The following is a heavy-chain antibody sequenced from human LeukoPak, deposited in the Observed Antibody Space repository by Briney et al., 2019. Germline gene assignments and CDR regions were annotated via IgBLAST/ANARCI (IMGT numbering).Heavy chain of an antibody. CDR1: GLAFSSST. Sequence: PGGSLRLSCAASGLAFSSSTMSWVRQAPGKGLECVSIISGSGAATYYTDSVTGRFTISRDNSKNTLFLQMNSLRAEDTAVYYCAGRPSREGLAPLDYWGQGALVAVSS. D-gene: IGHD3-22*01. V-gene: IGHV3-23*01. CDR3: AGRPSREGLAPLDY. J-gene: IGHJ4*02. CDR2: ISGSGAAT.